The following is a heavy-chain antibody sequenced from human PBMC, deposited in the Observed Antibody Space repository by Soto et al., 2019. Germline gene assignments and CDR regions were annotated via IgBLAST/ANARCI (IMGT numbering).Heavy chain of an antibody. CDR1: RFTFSTYE. CDR3: VRYCSTTLCNGVATRTFDY. Sequence: GGSLRLSCAASRFTFSTYEMHWVRQAPGKGLGWVSYISSSGNTVYYADSVKGRFTISRDNTRNPLYLQMNSLRDEDTALYYCVRYCSTTLCNGVATRTFDYWGQGTLVTVSS. CDR2: ISSSGNTV. V-gene: IGHV3-48*03. J-gene: IGHJ4*02. D-gene: IGHD2-2*01.